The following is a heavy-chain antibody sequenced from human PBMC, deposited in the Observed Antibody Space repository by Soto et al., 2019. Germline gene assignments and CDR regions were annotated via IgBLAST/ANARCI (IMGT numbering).Heavy chain of an antibody. CDR2: INPEGNAK. Sequence: GGSLRLSCSGFGFSINTYWMNWIRQTPGKGLEWVANINPEGNAKTYVDPVKSRFIVSRDNTRNSLDLQMNSLRVENSAVYFCAAWDISNIWGQGILVTVSS. D-gene: IGHD2-15*01. V-gene: IGHV3-7*01. CDR1: GFSINTYW. CDR3: AAWDISNI. J-gene: IGHJ4*02.